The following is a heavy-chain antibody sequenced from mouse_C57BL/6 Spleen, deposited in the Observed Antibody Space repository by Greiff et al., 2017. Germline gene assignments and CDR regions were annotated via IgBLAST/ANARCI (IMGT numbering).Heavy chain of an antibody. Sequence: QVQLQQPGAELVKPGASVKMSCKASGYTFTSYWITWVKQRPGQGLEWIGDIYPGSGSTNYNEKFKSKATLTVDTSSSTAYMQLSSLTSADSAVYYCARDVYDSYYEAMDYWGQGTSVTVSS. J-gene: IGHJ4*01. D-gene: IGHD2-3*01. CDR3: ARDVYDSYYEAMDY. V-gene: IGHV1-55*01. CDR1: GYTFTSYW. CDR2: IYPGSGST.